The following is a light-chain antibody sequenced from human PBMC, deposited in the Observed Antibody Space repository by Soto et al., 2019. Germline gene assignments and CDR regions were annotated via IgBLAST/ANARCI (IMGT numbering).Light chain of an antibody. CDR2: GAS. V-gene: IGKV1-39*01. Sequence: DIQMTQSPSSLSASVGDRVTITCRASQSISNYLNWYQQKPGKAPNLLIYGASSLQSGVPSRFSGSGSGTDFTLTISSLQPEDFATYYGQESYSTPTFGQGTKVEIK. CDR3: QESYSTPT. CDR1: QSISNY. J-gene: IGKJ1*01.